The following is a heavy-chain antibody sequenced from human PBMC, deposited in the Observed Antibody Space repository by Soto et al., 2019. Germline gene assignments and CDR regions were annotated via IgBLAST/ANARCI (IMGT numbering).Heavy chain of an antibody. CDR1: GYTFTSYG. Sequence: QVQLVQSVAEVKKPGASVKVSCKASGYTFTSYGISWVRQAPGQGLEWRGWIRAYNGNTNYAQKLQGRVTMTTDTSTSSAYMELRSLISDDTAVYYCARGMGCTNGVCYSPGVDAFDIWGQGTMVTVSS. D-gene: IGHD2-8*01. J-gene: IGHJ3*02. CDR3: ARGMGCTNGVCYSPGVDAFDI. V-gene: IGHV1-18*04. CDR2: IRAYNGNT.